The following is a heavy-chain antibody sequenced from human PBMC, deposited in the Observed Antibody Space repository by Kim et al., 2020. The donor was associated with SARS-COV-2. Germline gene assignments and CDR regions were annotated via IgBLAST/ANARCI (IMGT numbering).Heavy chain of an antibody. CDR2: ISGSGGST. Sequence: GGSLRLSCAASGFTFSTFVMTWVRQAPGKGLEWVSAISGSGGSTYYADSVKGRFTISRDDSKNTLYLQMNSLRAEDTAVYYCAKVGGSGSHSPHCFDHWGQGTLVTVSS. CDR1: GFTFSTFV. D-gene: IGHD3-10*01. J-gene: IGHJ4*02. V-gene: IGHV3-23*01. CDR3: AKVGGSGSHSPHCFDH.